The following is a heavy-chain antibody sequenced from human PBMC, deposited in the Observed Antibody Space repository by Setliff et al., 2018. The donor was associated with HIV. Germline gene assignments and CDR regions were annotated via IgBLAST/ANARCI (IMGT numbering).Heavy chain of an antibody. CDR2: ISSSGSTT. D-gene: IGHD1-1*01. CDR1: GFTFSSYS. V-gene: IGHV3-48*01. Sequence: PGGSLRLSCAASGFTFSSYSLSWVRQAPGKGLEWISYISSSGSTTYYADSVKGRFTISRDNSKYTLSLQMNSLRVEDTAIYFCARRDSDNGNDYYYVGVWGKGTTVTVSS. CDR3: ARRDSDNGNDYYYVGV. J-gene: IGHJ6*03.